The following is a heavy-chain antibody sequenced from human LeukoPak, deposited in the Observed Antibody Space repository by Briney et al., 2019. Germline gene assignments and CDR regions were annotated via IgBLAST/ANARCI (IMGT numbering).Heavy chain of an antibody. CDR3: ARGLTSGYSSRWYEDY. Sequence: ASKTLSLTCAVYGGSFSGYYWSWIRQPPGKGLEWIGEINHSGSTNYNSSLKSRVTISVDTSKNQFSLKLSSVTAADTAVYYCARGLTSGYSSRWYEDYWGQGTLVTVSS. CDR2: INHSGST. J-gene: IGHJ4*02. D-gene: IGHD6-13*01. CDR1: GGSFSGYY. V-gene: IGHV4-34*01.